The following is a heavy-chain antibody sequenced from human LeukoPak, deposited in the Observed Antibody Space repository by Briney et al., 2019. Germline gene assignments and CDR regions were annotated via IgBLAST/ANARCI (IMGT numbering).Heavy chain of an antibody. CDR2: ISGSGGST. CDR1: GFTFSSYA. CDR3: AKGQSYGSGSYYAYNAFDI. D-gene: IGHD3-10*01. Sequence: PGGSLRLSCAASGFTFSSYAMSWVRQAPGKGLEWVSAISGSGGSTYHADSVKGRFTISRDNSKNTLYLQMNSLRAEDTAVYYCAKGQSYGSGSYYAYNAFDIWGQGTMVTVSS. J-gene: IGHJ3*02. V-gene: IGHV3-23*01.